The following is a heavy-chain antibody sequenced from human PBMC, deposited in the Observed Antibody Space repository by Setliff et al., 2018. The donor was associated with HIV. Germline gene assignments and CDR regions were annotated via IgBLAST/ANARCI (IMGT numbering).Heavy chain of an antibody. CDR3: ARGYGAAGGGY. CDR2: IYYSGST. V-gene: IGHV4-59*08. D-gene: IGHD6-25*01. J-gene: IGHJ4*02. CDR1: GGSISSYY. Sequence: SETLSLTCTVSGGSISSYYWSWIRQPPGKGLEWIGYIYYSGSTNYNPSLRSRVTISVDTSKGLFSLKLSSVTAADTAVYYCARGYGAAGGGYWGQGTLVTVSS.